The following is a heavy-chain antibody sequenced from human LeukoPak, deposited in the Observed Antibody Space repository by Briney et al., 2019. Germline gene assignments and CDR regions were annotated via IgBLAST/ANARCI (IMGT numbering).Heavy chain of an antibody. V-gene: IGHV4-34*01. CDR2: INHSGST. CDR3: AGEPYYYDSSGFY. CDR1: GGSFSGYY. D-gene: IGHD3-22*01. J-gene: IGHJ4*02. Sequence: PSETLSLTCAVYGGSFSGYYWSWIRQPPGKGLEWIGEINHSGSTNYNPSLKSRVTISVDTSKNQFSLKLSSVTAADTAVYYCAGEPYYYDSSGFYWGQGTLVTVSS.